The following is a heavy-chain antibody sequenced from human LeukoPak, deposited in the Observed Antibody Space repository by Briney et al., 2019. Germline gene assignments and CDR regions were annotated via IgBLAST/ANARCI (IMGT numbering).Heavy chain of an antibody. J-gene: IGHJ4*02. V-gene: IGHV4-59*01. CDR3: ARSSGAFDY. CDR2: IYYSGIT. CDR1: GDSISSSY. Sequence: SETLSLTCTASGDSISSSYWSWIRQPPGKGLDWIGYIYYSGITSYNPSLKSRVTMSLDTSKNQFSLKLNSVTAADTAVYYCARSSGAFDYWGQGALVTVSS.